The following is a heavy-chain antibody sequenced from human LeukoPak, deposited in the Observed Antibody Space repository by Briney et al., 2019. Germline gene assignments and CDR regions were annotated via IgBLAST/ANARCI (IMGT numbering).Heavy chain of an antibody. J-gene: IGHJ4*02. V-gene: IGHV3-7*03. Sequence: GGSLRLSCAASGFTFSSYWMSWVRQAPGKGLEWVASINKDGGEKYYVDSVKGRFTISRDNAKNSLYLQMNSLRADDTAVYYCAKDSPPRYSGSPPAYWGQGTLVTVSS. CDR3: AKDSPPRYSGSPPAY. D-gene: IGHD1-26*01. CDR2: INKDGGEK. CDR1: GFTFSSYW.